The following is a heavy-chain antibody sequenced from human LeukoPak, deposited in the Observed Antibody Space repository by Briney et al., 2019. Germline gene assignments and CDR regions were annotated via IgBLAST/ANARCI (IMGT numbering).Heavy chain of an antibody. CDR3: ARQSCSSTSCYGYYYYYMDV. D-gene: IGHD2-2*01. J-gene: IGHJ6*03. Sequence: GESLKISCKGSGYSFTSYWIGWVRQMPGKGLEWMGIIYPGDSDTRYSPSFQGQVTISADKSISTAYLQWSSLKASDTAMYYCARQSCSSTSCYGYYYYYMDVWGKGTTVTISS. V-gene: IGHV5-51*01. CDR2: IYPGDSDT. CDR1: GYSFTSYW.